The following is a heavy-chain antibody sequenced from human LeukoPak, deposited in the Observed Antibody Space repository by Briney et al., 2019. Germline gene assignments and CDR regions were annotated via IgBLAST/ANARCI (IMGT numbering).Heavy chain of an antibody. CDR2: ISFDGSNK. V-gene: IGHV3-30*03. D-gene: IGHD1-26*01. CDR3: AREIVGATDDAFDI. CDR1: GFTFRGHG. Sequence: GGSLRLSCAVSGFTFRGHGMHWVRQAPGKGLEWVAFISFDGSNKYYADSVKGRFTISRDNSKNTLYLQVNSLRAEDTAVYYCAREIVGATDDAFDIWGQGTMVTVSS. J-gene: IGHJ3*02.